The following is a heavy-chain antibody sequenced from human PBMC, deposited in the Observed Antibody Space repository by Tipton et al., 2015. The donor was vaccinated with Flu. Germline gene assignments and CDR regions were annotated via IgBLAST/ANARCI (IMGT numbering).Heavy chain of an antibody. CDR3: ARDRRSSYYYYGMDV. Sequence: TLSLTCTVSRYSMTNGYYWGWIRQPPGKGLEWIGSIHHSGNTYYNPSLKSRVTISVDTSKNQFSLKLSSVTAADTAVYYCARDRRSSYYYYGMDVWGQGTTVTVSS. CDR2: IHHSGNT. CDR1: RYSMTNGYY. D-gene: IGHD2-15*01. J-gene: IGHJ6*02. V-gene: IGHV4-38-2*02.